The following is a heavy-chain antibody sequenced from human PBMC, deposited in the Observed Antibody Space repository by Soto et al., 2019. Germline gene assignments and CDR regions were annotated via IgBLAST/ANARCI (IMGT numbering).Heavy chain of an antibody. CDR3: VRDRGGYGSNDC. D-gene: IGHD3-10*01. J-gene: IGHJ4*02. CDR1: GGSITTTEYY. Sequence: QMQLQESGPGLVEPSQTQSLTCTVSGGSITTTEYYWSWIRQSPGKGLEWIGHIYHRGSTFYSPSLQSRVTLSVDTSQNQFSLNLSYVTAADTAVYYCVRDRGGYGSNDCWGQGTLVTVSS. V-gene: IGHV4-30-4*01. CDR2: IYHRGST.